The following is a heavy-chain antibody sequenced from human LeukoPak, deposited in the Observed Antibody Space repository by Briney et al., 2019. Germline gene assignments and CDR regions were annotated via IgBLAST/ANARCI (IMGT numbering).Heavy chain of an antibody. CDR1: GDSISSYY. CDR2: INTGGNT. CDR3: ARVRSKDVWRSYGSYYYYYYMDV. V-gene: IGHV4-4*07. J-gene: IGHJ6*03. Sequence: PSETLSLTCTVSGDSISSYYWSWIRQPAGKGLEWIGRINTGGNTNYNPSLKSRVTMSVDTSRNQFSLNLNSVTAADTAVYYCARVRSKDVWRSYGSYYYYYYMDVWGKGTRVTIPS. D-gene: IGHD3-16*01.